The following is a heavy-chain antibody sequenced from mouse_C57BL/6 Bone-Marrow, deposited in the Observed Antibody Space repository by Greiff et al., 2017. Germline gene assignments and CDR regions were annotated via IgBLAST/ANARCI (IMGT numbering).Heavy chain of an antibody. CDR2: INPSNGGT. V-gene: IGHV1-53*01. CDR3: ARAGRLWLRRAWFAY. D-gene: IGHD2-2*01. CDR1: GYTFTSYW. Sequence: QVQLQQPGTDLVKPGASVKLSCKASGYTFTSYWMHWVQQRPGQGLEWIGKINPSNGGTNYTETFKSQATLTADKTSSTAYMPLSRLTSEDSAVYYCARAGRLWLRRAWFAYWGQGTLVTVSA. J-gene: IGHJ3*01.